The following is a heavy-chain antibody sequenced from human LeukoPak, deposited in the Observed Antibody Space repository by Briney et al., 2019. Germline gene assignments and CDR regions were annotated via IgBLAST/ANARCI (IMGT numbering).Heavy chain of an antibody. Sequence: SETLSLTCTVSGDSISNYYWSWIRQPPGKGLEWIGYIYYSGSTNYSPSLKSRVTISVDTSKNQFSLRLNSVTAADTAVYYCARGPDGSGSYYDALIDYWGQGTLVTVSS. CDR1: GDSISNYY. CDR2: IYYSGST. J-gene: IGHJ4*02. CDR3: ARGPDGSGSYYDALIDY. V-gene: IGHV4-59*01. D-gene: IGHD3-10*01.